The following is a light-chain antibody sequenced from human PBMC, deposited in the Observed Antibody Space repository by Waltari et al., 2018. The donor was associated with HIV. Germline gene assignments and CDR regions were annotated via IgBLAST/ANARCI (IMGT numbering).Light chain of an antibody. CDR3: QQCYGSSST. Sequence: DIVMTQSPDSLAVSLGERATINCKSSQSVLYSSNNKNYLAWYQQKPGQPPKVLIYWASTRESGVPDRFSGSGSGTDFTLTISSLQAEDVAVYYCQQCYGSSSTFGQGTKLEIK. J-gene: IGKJ2*02. CDR1: QSVLYSSNNKNY. CDR2: WAS. V-gene: IGKV4-1*01.